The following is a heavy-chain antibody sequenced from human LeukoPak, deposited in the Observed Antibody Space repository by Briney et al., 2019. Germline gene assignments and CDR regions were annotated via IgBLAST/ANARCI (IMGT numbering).Heavy chain of an antibody. CDR3: ARMAYYYDSSGYYYMWFDP. Sequence: PSETLSLTCTVSGGSISSGSYYWSWIRQPAGKGLEWIGRIYTSGSTNYNPSLKSRVTISVDTSKNQFSLKLSSVTAADTAVYYCARMAYYYDSSGYYYMWFDPWGQGTLVTVSS. CDR2: IYTSGST. J-gene: IGHJ5*02. V-gene: IGHV4-61*02. D-gene: IGHD3-22*01. CDR1: GGSISSGSYY.